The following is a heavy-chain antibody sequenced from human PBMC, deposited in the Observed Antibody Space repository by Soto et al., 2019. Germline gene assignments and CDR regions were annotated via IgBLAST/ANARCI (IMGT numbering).Heavy chain of an antibody. CDR2: MSHSGGT. CDR3: ARVERETATTVVDAFHI. J-gene: IGHJ3*02. CDR1: GGSVSSGRYY. Sequence: QVQLQQWGAGLLKPSETLSLTCAVYGGSVSSGRYYWSWSRQPPGKGLEWIVEMSHSGGTHFNPSLKGGVTISVDTSKNKFSLKMSSVTAAYTCLYYCARVERETATTVVDAFHIWGPGTMVTVSS. V-gene: IGHV4-34*01. D-gene: IGHD1-1*01.